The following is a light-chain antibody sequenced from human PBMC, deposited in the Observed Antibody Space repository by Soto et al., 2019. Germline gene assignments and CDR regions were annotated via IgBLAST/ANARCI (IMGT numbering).Light chain of an antibody. CDR2: GAS. J-gene: IGKJ4*01. CDR3: QQYYSYLMT. V-gene: IGKV1-8*01. CDR1: EAMSNY. Sequence: AIRMTQSPSSFSASTGDRVTITCRASEAMSNYLAWYHQKPGKAPKLLIYGASTLQSGVPPRFSGSGSGTDFTLTISRLQSEDFGTYYCQQYYSYLMTFGGGTKVEIK.